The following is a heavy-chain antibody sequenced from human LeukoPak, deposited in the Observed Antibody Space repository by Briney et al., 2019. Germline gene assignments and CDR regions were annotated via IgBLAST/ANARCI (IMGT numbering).Heavy chain of an antibody. CDR3: ARALNYDILTGLPAYFDY. CDR1: GGTFSSYA. Sequence: SVKVSCKASGGTFSSYAISWVRQAPGQGLEWMGGIIPIFGTANYAQKFQGRVTITADESTSTAYMELSSLRSEDTAVYYCARALNYDILTGLPAYFDYRGQGTLVTVSS. D-gene: IGHD3-9*01. J-gene: IGHJ4*02. CDR2: IIPIFGTA. V-gene: IGHV1-69*01.